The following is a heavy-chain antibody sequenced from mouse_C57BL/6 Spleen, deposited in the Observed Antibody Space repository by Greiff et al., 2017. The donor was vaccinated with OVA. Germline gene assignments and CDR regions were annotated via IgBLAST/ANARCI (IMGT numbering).Heavy chain of an antibody. CDR2: ISDGGSYT. J-gene: IGHJ3*01. D-gene: IGHD1-1*01. Sequence: EVQVVESGGGLVKPGGSLKLSCAASGFTFSSYAMSWVRQTPEKRLEWVATISDGGSYTYYPDNVKGRFTISRDNAKNNLYLQMSHLKSEDTAMYYCARDRDYYGSSYSWFAYWGQGTLVTVSA. CDR1: GFTFSSYA. CDR3: ARDRDYYGSSYSWFAY. V-gene: IGHV5-4*01.